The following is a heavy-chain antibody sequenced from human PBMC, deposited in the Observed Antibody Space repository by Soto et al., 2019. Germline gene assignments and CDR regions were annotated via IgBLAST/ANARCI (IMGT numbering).Heavy chain of an antibody. CDR2: INHSGST. Sequence: SETLSLTCAVYGGSFSGYYWSWIRQPPGKGLEWIGEINHSGSTNYNPSLKSRVTISVDTSKNQFSLKLSSVTAADTAVYYFARGGASLRYYDSSGYNWFDPWGQGTLVTVSS. J-gene: IGHJ5*02. CDR1: GGSFSGYY. CDR3: ARGGASLRYYDSSGYNWFDP. V-gene: IGHV4-34*01. D-gene: IGHD3-22*01.